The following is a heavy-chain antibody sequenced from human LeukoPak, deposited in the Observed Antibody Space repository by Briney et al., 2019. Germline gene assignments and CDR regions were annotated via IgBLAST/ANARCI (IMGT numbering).Heavy chain of an antibody. D-gene: IGHD6-6*01. CDR2: ISAYNGNT. J-gene: IGHJ3*02. V-gene: IGHV1-18*01. CDR3: ARVKAARPGAFDI. Sequence: GASVKVSCKASGYTFTSYGISWVRQAPGQGLEWMGWISAYNGNTNYAQKLQGRVTMTTDTSTSTGYMELRSLRSDDTAVYYCARVKAARPGAFDIWGQGTMVTVSS. CDR1: GYTFTSYG.